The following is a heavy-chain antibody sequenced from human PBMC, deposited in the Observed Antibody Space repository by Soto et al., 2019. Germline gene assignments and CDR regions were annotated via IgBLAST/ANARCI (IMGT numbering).Heavy chain of an antibody. CDR2: IVPMLGTP. V-gene: IGHV1-69*12. CDR1: GGTFSSNS. D-gene: IGHD2-15*01. J-gene: IGHJ2*01. CDR3: ACLEEQFVGYWYLDH. Sequence: QVQLLQSGAEVKKPGSSVTVSCKASGGTFSSNSIVWVRQAPGQGLEWMGGIVPMLGTPKNAQKFQGRLTITADESTSTVYMELKSLSSDDTDVYYCACLEEQFVGYWYLDHWGRGTLVTVSS.